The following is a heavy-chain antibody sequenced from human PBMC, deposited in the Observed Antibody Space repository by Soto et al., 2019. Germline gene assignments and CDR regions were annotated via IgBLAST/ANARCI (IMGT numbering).Heavy chain of an antibody. V-gene: IGHV4-39*01. Sequence: PSETLSLTCTVSGGSISSSSYYWGWIRQPPGKGLEWIGSIYYSGSTYYNPSLKSRVTISVDTSKNQFSLKLSSVTAADTAVYYCARQDHYYDSSGYYYSYYGMDVWGQGTTVTVSS. CDR3: ARQDHYYDSSGYYYSYYGMDV. D-gene: IGHD3-22*01. CDR1: GGSISSSSYY. CDR2: IYYSGST. J-gene: IGHJ6*02.